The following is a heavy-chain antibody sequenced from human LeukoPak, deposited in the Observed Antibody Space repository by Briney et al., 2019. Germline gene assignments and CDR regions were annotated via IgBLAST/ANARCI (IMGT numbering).Heavy chain of an antibody. Sequence: SQTLSLTCTVSGGSISSGGYYWSWIRQHPGKGLEGIGYIYYSGSTYYNPSLKSRVTISVDTSKNQFSLKLSSVTAADTAVYSCARVSGPPGPLSVSFDYWGQGTLVTVSS. CDR3: ARVSGPPGPLSVSFDY. CDR2: IYYSGST. V-gene: IGHV4-31*03. D-gene: IGHD6-19*01. J-gene: IGHJ4*02. CDR1: GGSISSGGYY.